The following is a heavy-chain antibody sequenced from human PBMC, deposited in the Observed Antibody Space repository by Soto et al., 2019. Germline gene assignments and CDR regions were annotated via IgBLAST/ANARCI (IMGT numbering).Heavy chain of an antibody. J-gene: IGHJ6*02. D-gene: IGHD3-9*01. Sequence: QVQLVQSGADVKQSGASVRVSGKASGQSLTSYAMHWVRQAPGQRLEWMGWINGGNGNTRYSPKFQDRVTITRDTSASTVYMEVSSLRSEDTAVYFCASSSWAGNIFYYGMDVWGQGTTVTVS. CDR2: INGGNGNT. V-gene: IGHV1-3*01. CDR3: ASSSWAGNIFYYGMDV. CDR1: GQSLTSYA.